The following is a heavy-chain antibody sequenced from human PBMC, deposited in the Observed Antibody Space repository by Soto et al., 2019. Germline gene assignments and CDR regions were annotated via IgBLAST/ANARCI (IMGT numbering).Heavy chain of an antibody. J-gene: IGHJ4*02. D-gene: IGHD3-22*01. Sequence: SVKVSCKASGGTFSSYAISWVRQAPGQGLEWMGGIIPIFGTANYAQKFQGRVTITADESTSTAYMELSSLRSEDTAVYYCAGGSRYYDSSGYYFDYWGQGTLVTVSS. CDR1: GGTFSSYA. CDR2: IIPIFGTA. CDR3: AGGSRYYDSSGYYFDY. V-gene: IGHV1-69*13.